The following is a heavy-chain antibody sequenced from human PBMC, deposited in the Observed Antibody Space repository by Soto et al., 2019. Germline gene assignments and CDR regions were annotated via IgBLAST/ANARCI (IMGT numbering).Heavy chain of an antibody. CDR3: ARWFTYGNFDYFDY. CDR2: INSGGGTT. Sequence: GGSLRLSCAASGFTFSTYWMHWFRQAPGKGLTWVSRINSGGGTTTYADSVKGRFTISRDNAKNTLYLQMNGLRAEDTALYYCARWFTYGNFDYFDYWGQGTQVTVSS. D-gene: IGHD3-10*01. CDR1: GFTFSTYW. J-gene: IGHJ4*02. V-gene: IGHV3-74*01.